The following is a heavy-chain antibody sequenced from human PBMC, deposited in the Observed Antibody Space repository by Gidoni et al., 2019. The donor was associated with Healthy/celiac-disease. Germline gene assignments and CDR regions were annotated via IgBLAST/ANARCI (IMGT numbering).Heavy chain of an antibody. CDR1: GGSISSSSYY. J-gene: IGHJ4*02. Sequence: QLQLQESGPGLVQPSATLSLTCTVSGGSISSSSYYWGWIRQPPGKGLEWIGSIYYSGSTYYNPSLKSRVTISVDTPKNQFALKLSSVTAADTAVYYCARHGIAAAGTDFDYWGQGTLVTVSS. V-gene: IGHV4-39*01. CDR2: IYYSGST. CDR3: ARHGIAAAGTDFDY. D-gene: IGHD6-13*01.